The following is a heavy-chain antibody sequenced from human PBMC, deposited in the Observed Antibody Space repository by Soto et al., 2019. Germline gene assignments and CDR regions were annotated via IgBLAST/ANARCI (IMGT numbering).Heavy chain of an antibody. Sequence: ASVKVSCKASGYTFTSYDINWVRQATGQGLEWMGWMNPNSGNTGYAQKFQGRVTMTRNTSISTAYMELSSLRSEDTAVYYCARARGYCSGGSCYSLWYFDLWGRGTLVTVSS. D-gene: IGHD2-15*01. CDR3: ARARGYCSGGSCYSLWYFDL. CDR1: GYTFTSYD. V-gene: IGHV1-8*01. CDR2: MNPNSGNT. J-gene: IGHJ2*01.